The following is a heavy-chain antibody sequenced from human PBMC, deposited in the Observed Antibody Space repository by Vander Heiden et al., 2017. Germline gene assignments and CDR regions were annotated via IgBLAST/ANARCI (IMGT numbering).Heavy chain of an antibody. V-gene: IGHV2-26*01. J-gene: IGHJ4*02. CDR2: IFSNDEK. CDR1: GFSLSNARMG. CDR3: VRFYYDSSGYPTTDY. D-gene: IGHD3-22*01. Sequence: QVTLKESGPVLVKPTETLTLTCTVSGFSLSNARMGVSWIRQPPGKALEWLAHIFSNDEKSYRTSLKSRLTISKDTSKSQVVLTMTNMDPVDTATYYCVRFYYDSSGYPTTDYWGQGTLVTVSS.